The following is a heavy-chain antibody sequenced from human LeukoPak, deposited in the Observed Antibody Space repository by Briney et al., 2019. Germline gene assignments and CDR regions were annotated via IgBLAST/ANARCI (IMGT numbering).Heavy chain of an antibody. CDR3: ARGFWNYEGYYFDY. V-gene: IGHV4-34*01. CDR2: INHSGST. J-gene: IGHJ4*02. CDR1: GGSFSGYY. D-gene: IGHD1-7*01. Sequence: PSETLSLTCADYGGSFSGYYWSWIRQPPGKGLEWIGEINHSGSTNYNPSLKSRVTISVDTSKHQFSLKLSSVTAADTAVYYCARGFWNYEGYYFDYWGQGTLVTVSS.